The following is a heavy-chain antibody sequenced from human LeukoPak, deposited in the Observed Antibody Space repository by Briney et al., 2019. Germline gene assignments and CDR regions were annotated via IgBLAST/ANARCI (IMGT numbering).Heavy chain of an antibody. V-gene: IGHV4-39*07. CDR1: GDSISSSSYY. J-gene: IGHJ1*01. Sequence: PSETLSLTCTVAGDSISSSSYYWGWIRQPPGKGLEWIGSIYDGGSTYYNPSLQSRVTISVDTSKNQFSLKLSSVTAADTAVYYCATLRTPPIFQHWGQGTLVTVSS. CDR2: IYDGGST. CDR3: ATLRTPPIFQH. D-gene: IGHD2-15*01.